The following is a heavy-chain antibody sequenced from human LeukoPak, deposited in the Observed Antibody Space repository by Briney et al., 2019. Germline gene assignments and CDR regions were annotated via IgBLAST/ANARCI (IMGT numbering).Heavy chain of an antibody. J-gene: IGHJ5*02. CDR3: TPDPRLAYCGGDCYS. CDR2: IISRTDGGTI. Sequence: GGSLRLSCAVSGFTFSNAWMNWVRQAPGKGLEWVGRIISRTDGGTIDYAAPVKGRFTISRDQSKNTLYLQMNSLKIEDTAIYYCTPDPRLAYCGGDCYSWGQGTLVTVSS. V-gene: IGHV3-15*07. D-gene: IGHD2-21*02. CDR1: GFTFSNAW.